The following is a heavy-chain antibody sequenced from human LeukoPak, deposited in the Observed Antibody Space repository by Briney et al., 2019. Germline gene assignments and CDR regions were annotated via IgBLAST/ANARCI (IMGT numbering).Heavy chain of an antibody. CDR2: IYYTGST. CDR1: GGSVGRNSHY. CDR3: ARGYISSWYYFAL. D-gene: IGHD6-13*01. J-gene: IGHJ4*02. Sequence: SETLSLTCTVSGGSVGRNSHYWSWIRQPPGKGLEWVATIYYTGSTNYNPSLKSRVTISMDTSDNQVSLELRSGTAADTAVYYCARGYISSWYYFALLGQGTVVTVSS. V-gene: IGHV4-61*01.